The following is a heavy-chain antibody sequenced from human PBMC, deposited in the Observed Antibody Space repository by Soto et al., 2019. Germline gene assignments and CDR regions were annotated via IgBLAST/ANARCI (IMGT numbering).Heavy chain of an antibody. CDR3: ARDRQEMATIKRYNWFDP. D-gene: IGHD5-12*01. V-gene: IGHV1-69*13. CDR2: IIPIFGTA. CDR1: GGTFSSYA. Sequence: SVKVSCKASGGTFSSYAISWVRQAPGQGLEWMGGIIPIFGTANYAQKFQGRVTITADESTSTAYMELSSLRSEDTAVYYCARDRQEMATIKRYNWFDPWGQGTMVTVSS. J-gene: IGHJ5*02.